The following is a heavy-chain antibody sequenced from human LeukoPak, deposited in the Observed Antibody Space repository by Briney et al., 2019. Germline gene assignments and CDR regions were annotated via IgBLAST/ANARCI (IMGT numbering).Heavy chain of an antibody. CDR3: ARDWQGGSYGAFDI. Sequence: ASVRVSCKASGYTFTGYYMHWVRQAPGQGLEWMGWINPNSGGTNYAQKFQGRVTMTRDTSISTAYMELSRLRSDDTAVYYCARDWQGGSYGAFDIWGQGTMVTVSS. D-gene: IGHD1-26*01. J-gene: IGHJ3*02. CDR2: INPNSGGT. V-gene: IGHV1-2*02. CDR1: GYTFTGYY.